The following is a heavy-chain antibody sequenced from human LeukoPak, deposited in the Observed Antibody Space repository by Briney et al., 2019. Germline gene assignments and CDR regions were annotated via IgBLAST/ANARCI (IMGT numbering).Heavy chain of an antibody. D-gene: IGHD2-15*01. CDR3: ARQGYRSGGSCYSYYYYGMDV. J-gene: IGHJ6*04. V-gene: IGHV5-10-1*01. CDR1: GYSFTSYW. Sequence: PGESLKISCKGSGYSFTSYWISWVRQMPGKGLEWMGRIDPSDSYTNYSPSFQGHVTISADKSISTAYLQWSSLKASDTAMYYCARQGYRSGGSCYSYYYYGMDVWGKGTTVTVSS. CDR2: IDPSDSYT.